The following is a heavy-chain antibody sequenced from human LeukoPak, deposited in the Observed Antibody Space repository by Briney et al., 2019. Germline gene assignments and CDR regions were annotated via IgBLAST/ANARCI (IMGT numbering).Heavy chain of an antibody. V-gene: IGHV4-30-2*01. Sequence: PSETLSLTCTVSGGSISSGGYYWSWIRQPPGKGLEWIGYIYHSGSTYYNPPLKSRVTISVDRSKNQFSLKLSSVTAADTAVYYCARAGFLLFDYWGQGTLVTVSS. CDR1: GGSISSGGYY. CDR2: IYHSGST. CDR3: ARAGFLLFDY. D-gene: IGHD3-10*01. J-gene: IGHJ4*02.